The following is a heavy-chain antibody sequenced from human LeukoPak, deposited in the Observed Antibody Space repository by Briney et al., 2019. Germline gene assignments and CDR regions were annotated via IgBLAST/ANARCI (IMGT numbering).Heavy chain of an antibody. J-gene: IGHJ4*02. CDR1: GGSVSSGSYY. D-gene: IGHD4-17*01. CDR2: IYYSGST. CDR3: ARGSTVTSFDY. V-gene: IGHV4-61*01. Sequence: TSETLSLTCTVSGGSVSSGSYYWSWIRQPPGKGLEWIGYIYYSGSTNYNPSLESRVTISVDTSKNQFSLKLSSVTAADTAVYYCARGSTVTSFDYWGQGTLVTVSS.